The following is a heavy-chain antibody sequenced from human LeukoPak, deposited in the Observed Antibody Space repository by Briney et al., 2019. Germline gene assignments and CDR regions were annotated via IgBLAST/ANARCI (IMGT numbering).Heavy chain of an antibody. J-gene: IGHJ4*02. CDR2: ISSSSSSI. D-gene: IGHD5-24*01. Sequence: GGSLRLSCAASGFTFSSYSMNWVRQAPGKGLEWVSFISSSSSSINYADSVKGRFTISRDNAKNSLYLQMISLRAEDTAVYYCARGRDGSQSPIDYWGQGTLVTVSS. CDR1: GFTFSSYS. CDR3: ARGRDGSQSPIDY. V-gene: IGHV3-21*01.